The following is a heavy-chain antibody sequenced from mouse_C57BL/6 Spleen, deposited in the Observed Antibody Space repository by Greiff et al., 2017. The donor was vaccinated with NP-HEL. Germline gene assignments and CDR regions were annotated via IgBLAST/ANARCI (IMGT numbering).Heavy chain of an antibody. J-gene: IGHJ2*01. CDR1: GYAFSSYW. D-gene: IGHD1-1*01. V-gene: IGHV1-80*01. CDR2: IYPGDGDT. CDR3: ARDYYGSSYFDY. Sequence: VKLVESGAELVKPGASVKISCKASGYAFSSYWMNWVKQRPGKGLEWIGQIYPGDGDTNYNGKFKGKAILTADKSSSTAYMQLSSLTSEDSAVYFCARDYYGSSYFDYWGQGTTLTVSS.